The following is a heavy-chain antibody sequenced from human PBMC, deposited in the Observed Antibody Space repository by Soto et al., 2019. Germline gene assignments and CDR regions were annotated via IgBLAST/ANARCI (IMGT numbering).Heavy chain of an antibody. CDR1: GMTFSSYG. CDR3: ARDYYKYYDSSGYYRSPAY. CDR2: IWFDGTNK. J-gene: IGHJ4*02. V-gene: IGHV3-33*07. D-gene: IGHD3-22*01. Sequence: GGSLRLSCAASGMTFSSYGMYWVRQAPGKGLEWVAVIWFDGTNKYYADSVKGRFTISRDNSRNTLFLQMNSLRAEDTAVYYCARDYYKYYDSSGYYRSPAYWGQGTLVTVSS.